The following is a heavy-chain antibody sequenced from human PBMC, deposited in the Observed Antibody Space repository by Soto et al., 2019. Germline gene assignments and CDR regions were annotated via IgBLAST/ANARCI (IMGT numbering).Heavy chain of an antibody. D-gene: IGHD4-17*01. CDR2: IYYSGST. V-gene: IGHV4-39*01. CDR3: ARRQDYGEYFQH. CDR1: GGSISSSSNY. Sequence: QVQLQESGPGLVKPSETLSLTSTVSGGSISSSSNYWGWIRQPPRKGLEWIGSIYYSGSTYYNPSLKSRVTIAVDTSKNQFSLKLSSVTAADSAVYYCARRQDYGEYFQHWGQGTLVTVSS. J-gene: IGHJ1*01.